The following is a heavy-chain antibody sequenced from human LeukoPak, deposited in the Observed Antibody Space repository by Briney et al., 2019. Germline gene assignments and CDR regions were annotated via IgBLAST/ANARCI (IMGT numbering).Heavy chain of an antibody. Sequence: GGSLRLSCAASGFTVSSNYMSWVRQAPGKGLEWVSVIYSGGSTYYADSVKGRFTISRDNAKNSLYLEMNSLGAGDTAVYYCARDHYTSGLVFDYWGQGTLVTVSS. CDR3: ARDHYTSGLVFDY. CDR2: IYSGGST. J-gene: IGHJ4*02. V-gene: IGHV3-53*01. D-gene: IGHD6-19*01. CDR1: GFTVSSNY.